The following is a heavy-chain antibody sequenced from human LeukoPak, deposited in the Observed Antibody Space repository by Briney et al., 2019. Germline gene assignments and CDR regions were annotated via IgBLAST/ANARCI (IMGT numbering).Heavy chain of an antibody. Sequence: GGSLRLSCAASGSTFSRSWMSWVRQAPGKGLEWVSSISSGSTYIYYADSVKGRFTISRDNAKNSLYLQMNSLRAEDTAVYYCAAHYYDSSGWLGPFDIWGQGTMVTVSS. J-gene: IGHJ3*02. V-gene: IGHV3-21*01. CDR1: GSTFSRSW. D-gene: IGHD3-22*01. CDR2: ISSGSTYI. CDR3: AAHYYDSSGWLGPFDI.